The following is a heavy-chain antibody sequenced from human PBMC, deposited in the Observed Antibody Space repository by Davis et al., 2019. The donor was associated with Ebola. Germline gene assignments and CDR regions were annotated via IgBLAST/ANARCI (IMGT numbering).Heavy chain of an antibody. D-gene: IGHD3-22*01. J-gene: IGHJ4*02. Sequence: PSETLSLTCTVSGGSISTYYWSWIRQPPGKGLEWIGYIYYSGSTKYNPSLKSRVTISVDTSKNQFSLKLSSVTAADTAVYYCARESLDSSGYYPFDYWGQGTLVTVSS. CDR1: GGSISTYY. CDR3: ARESLDSSGYYPFDY. V-gene: IGHV4-59*01. CDR2: IYYSGST.